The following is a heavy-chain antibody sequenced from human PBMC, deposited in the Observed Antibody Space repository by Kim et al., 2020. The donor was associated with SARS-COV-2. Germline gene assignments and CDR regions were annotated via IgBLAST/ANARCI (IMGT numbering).Heavy chain of an antibody. V-gene: IGHV3-23*01. CDR3: AKEAWGFDY. Sequence: GGSLRLSCGASGFAFSSYAMNWVRQGPGKGLEWVSGISYSGGDTYYADSVKGRFTISRDNSKKTLYLQMNSLRVEDTAVYYCAKEAWGFDYWGQGTQVTVSS. J-gene: IGHJ4*02. CDR2: ISYSGGDT. CDR1: GFAFSSYA. D-gene: IGHD7-27*01.